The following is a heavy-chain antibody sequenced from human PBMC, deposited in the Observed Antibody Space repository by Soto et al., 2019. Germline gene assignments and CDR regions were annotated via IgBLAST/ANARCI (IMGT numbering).Heavy chain of an antibody. D-gene: IGHD6-19*01. CDR1: GDSFSDYY. J-gene: IGHJ4*02. CDR3: ARGHYSSGWPIDH. V-gene: IGHV4-59*01. Sequence: SETLSLTCTVSGDSFSDYYWNWIRQVPGKGLEWIGFVFHSATTSYNPSLKTRVAISDDTSKKQFSLRLTSVSAADTAIYYCARGHYSSGWPIDHWGQGILVTVS. CDR2: VFHSATT.